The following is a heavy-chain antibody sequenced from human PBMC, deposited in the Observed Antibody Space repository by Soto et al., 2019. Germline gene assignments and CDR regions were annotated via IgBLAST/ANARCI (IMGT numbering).Heavy chain of an antibody. D-gene: IGHD4-17*01. Sequence: QVQLQESGPGLVKPSETLSLTCTVSGVSITDYHWSWFRQSPGRGLGWIGYIFSRGTPNYNPSLKSRVTISVDTSRNQFSLKLNSLTAADTAMYFCAKRFGDYVGWFDPWGQGALVIVSS. CDR2: IFSRGTP. CDR1: GVSITDYH. V-gene: IGHV4-59*01. J-gene: IGHJ5*02. CDR3: AKRFGDYVGWFDP.